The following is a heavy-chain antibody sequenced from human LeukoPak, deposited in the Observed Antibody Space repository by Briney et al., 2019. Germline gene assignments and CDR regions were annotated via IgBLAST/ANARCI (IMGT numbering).Heavy chain of an antibody. CDR2: ISSSGSTI. V-gene: IGHV3-48*03. CDR1: ALTFISYE. CDR3: ARSSSWYDPLN. D-gene: IGHD6-13*01. Sequence: TGWSLKLSFAASALTFISYEINWVRQAPGKWLEWVSYISSSGSTIYYADSVKGRFTISRDNAKNSLYLQMNSLRAEDTAVYYCARSSSWYDPLNWGQGTLVTVSS. J-gene: IGHJ4*02.